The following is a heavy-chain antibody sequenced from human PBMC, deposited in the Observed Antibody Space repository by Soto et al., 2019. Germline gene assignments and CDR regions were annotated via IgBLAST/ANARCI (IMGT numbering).Heavy chain of an antibody. CDR1: GGTFSSYA. D-gene: IGHD2-15*01. CDR3: ATPAPLGYCSGGSCYSTDY. V-gene: IGHV1-69*13. J-gene: IGHJ4*02. Sequence: ASVKVSCKASGGTFSSYAISWVRQAPGQGLEWMGGIIPIFGTANYAQKFQGRVTITADESTSTAYMELSSLRSEDTAVYYCATPAPLGYCSGGSCYSTDYWGQGTLVTVSS. CDR2: IIPIFGTA.